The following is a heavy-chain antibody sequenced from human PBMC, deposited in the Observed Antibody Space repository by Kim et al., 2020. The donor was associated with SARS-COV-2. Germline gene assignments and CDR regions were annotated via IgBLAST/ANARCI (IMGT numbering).Heavy chain of an antibody. V-gene: IGHV3-74*01. Sequence: GGSLRLSCTASGFTFSDYWMFWVRQSPGKGLEYVSTISLDGDTTNYADSVRGRFTISRDNAKNTMYLQMYSLRAEDTALYYCARNINSGSLFDIWGQGTMVTVSS. CDR1: GFTFSDYW. CDR2: ISLDGDTT. D-gene: IGHD1-20*01. CDR3: ARNINSGSLFDI. J-gene: IGHJ3*02.